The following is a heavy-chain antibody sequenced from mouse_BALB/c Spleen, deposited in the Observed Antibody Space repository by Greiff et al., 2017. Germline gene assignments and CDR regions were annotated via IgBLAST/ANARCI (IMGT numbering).Heavy chain of an antibody. D-gene: IGHD2-4*01. V-gene: IGHV3-2*02. CDR2: ISYSGST. CDR1: GYSITSDYA. Sequence: EVHLVESGPGLVKPSQSLSLTCTVTGYSITSDYAWNWIRQFPGNKLEWMGYISYSGSTSYNPSLKSRISITRDTSKNQFFLQLNSVTTEDTATYYCARFYDYDGYYFDYWGQGTTLTVSS. CDR3: ARFYDYDGYYFDY. J-gene: IGHJ2*01.